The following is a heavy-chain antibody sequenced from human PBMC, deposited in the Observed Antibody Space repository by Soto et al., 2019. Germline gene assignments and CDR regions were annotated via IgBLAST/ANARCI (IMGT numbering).Heavy chain of an antibody. D-gene: IGHD3-16*01. CDR3: AREKVAPKAEGGAFDY. CDR1: GFTFSSYG. CDR2: IWYDGSNK. V-gene: IGHV3-33*01. Sequence: GGSLRLSCAASGFTFSSYGMHWVRQAPGKGLEWVAVIWYDGSNKYYADSVKGRFTISRDNSKNTLYLQMNSLRAEDTAVYYCAREKVAPKAEGGAFDYWGQGTLVTVSS. J-gene: IGHJ4*02.